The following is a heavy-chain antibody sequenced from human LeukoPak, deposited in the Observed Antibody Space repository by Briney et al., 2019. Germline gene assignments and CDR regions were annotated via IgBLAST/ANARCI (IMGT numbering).Heavy chain of an antibody. CDR2: ISSQSTHS. J-gene: IGHJ4*02. CDR1: GFTFSNYG. D-gene: IGHD3-9*01. V-gene: IGHV3-21*01. CDR3: AREDRLVINY. Sequence: PGGSLRLSCAASGFTFSNYGMHWVRQAPGKGLEWVSSISSQSTHSYYADSVKGRFTIARDNAKNSLYLQMNSLRAEDTAVYYCAREDRLVINYWGQGTLVTVSS.